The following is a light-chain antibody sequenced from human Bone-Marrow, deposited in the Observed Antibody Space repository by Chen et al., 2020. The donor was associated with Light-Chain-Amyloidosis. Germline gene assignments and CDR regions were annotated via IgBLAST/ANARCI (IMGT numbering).Light chain of an antibody. V-gene: IGLV2-14*01. CDR1: SSYVGGDNH. Sequence: QSALTQPASVSGSPGQSITISCTGTSSYVGGDNHVSWYQQHPATAPKLMIYEVTNRPSWVPDRFSGSKSDNTASLTISGLQTEDEADYFCSSYTITNTLVFGSGTRVTVL. CDR3: SSYTITNTLV. CDR2: EVT. J-gene: IGLJ1*01.